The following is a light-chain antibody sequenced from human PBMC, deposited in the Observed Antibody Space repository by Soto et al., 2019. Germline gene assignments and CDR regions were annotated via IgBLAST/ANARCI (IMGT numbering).Light chain of an antibody. CDR1: SSNIGAGYV. CDR2: SDN. Sequence: QSVLTQPPSVSGAPGQRVTISCTGSSSNIGAGYVVHWYQQLPGAAPKLLIFSDNNRPSGVPDRFSGSKSGTSASLAITGLRAEDEADYYCSSFAGSNNFPYVFGTGTKVTVL. V-gene: IGLV1-40*01. J-gene: IGLJ1*01. CDR3: SSFAGSNNFPYV.